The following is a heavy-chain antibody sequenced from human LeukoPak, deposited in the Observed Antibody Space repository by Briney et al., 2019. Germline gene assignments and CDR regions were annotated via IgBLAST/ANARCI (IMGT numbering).Heavy chain of an antibody. V-gene: IGHV3-30*02. CDR2: IQYDGSNE. CDR1: GFTFTSYG. CDR3: AKDRDSEYYDNSSGYYRGDYVDY. J-gene: IGHJ4*02. D-gene: IGHD3-22*01. Sequence: PGGSLRLSCAASGFTFTSYGMHWVRQAPGKGLEWVAYIQYDGSNEQYAHSGKGRFSISRDSSKNILYLQMNSLRAEDTAMYYCAKDRDSEYYDNSSGYYRGDYVDYWGQGTLVTVSS.